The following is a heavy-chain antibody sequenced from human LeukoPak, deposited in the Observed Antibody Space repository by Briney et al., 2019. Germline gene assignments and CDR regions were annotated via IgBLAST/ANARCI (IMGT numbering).Heavy chain of an antibody. CDR3: ARVGVDIVS. J-gene: IGHJ5*02. CDR2: ISYDGSNK. CDR1: GFTFSRYA. Sequence: GGSLRLSCAASGFTFSRYAMHWVRQAPGKGLEWVAVISYDGSNKYYADSVKGRFTISRDNSKNTLYLQMNSLRAEDTAVYYCARVGVDIVSWGQGTLVTVSS. V-gene: IGHV3-30*01. D-gene: IGHD5/OR15-5a*01.